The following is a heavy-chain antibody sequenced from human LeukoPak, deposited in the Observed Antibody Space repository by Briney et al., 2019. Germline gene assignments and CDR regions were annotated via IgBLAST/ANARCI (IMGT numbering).Heavy chain of an antibody. D-gene: IGHD5-24*01. CDR1: GGSISSYY. J-gene: IGHJ4*02. CDR3: ARDGTGVGYKV. Sequence: SETLSLTCIVSGGSISSYYWSWIRQPPGKGLEWIGYIYYSGSTNYNPSLKSRVTISVDTSKNQFSLKLSSVTAADTAVYYCARDGTGVGYKVWGQGTLVTVSS. V-gene: IGHV4-59*01. CDR2: IYYSGST.